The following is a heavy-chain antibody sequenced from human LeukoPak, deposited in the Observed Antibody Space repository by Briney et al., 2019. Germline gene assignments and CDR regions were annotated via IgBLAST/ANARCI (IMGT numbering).Heavy chain of an antibody. V-gene: IGHV2-5*01. CDR1: GFSLSASGVG. CDR3: AHLGGWELGYCFDY. D-gene: IGHD6-19*01. CDR2: IYWNDDK. Sequence: SGPTLVNPTQTLTLTCTFSGFSLSASGVGVGWIRQPPGKDLEWLALIYWNDDKRYSPSLKSRLTITKDTSKNQVVLTMTNMDPVDTASYFCAHLGGWELGYCFDYWGQGTLVTVSS. J-gene: IGHJ4*02.